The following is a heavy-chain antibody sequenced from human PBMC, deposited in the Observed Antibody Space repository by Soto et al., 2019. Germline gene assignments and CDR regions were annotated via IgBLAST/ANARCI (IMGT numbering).Heavy chain of an antibody. V-gene: IGHV1-8*01. CDR1: GYTFTSYD. CDR2: MNPNSGNT. Sequence: APVKVSCKASGYTFTSYDINWVRQATGQGLEWMGWMNPNSGNTGYAQKFQGRVTMTRNTSISTAYMELSSLRSEDTAVYYCARGGYYYDSSGHDAFDICGQGTMVTVSS. CDR3: ARGGYYYDSSGHDAFDI. D-gene: IGHD3-22*01. J-gene: IGHJ3*02.